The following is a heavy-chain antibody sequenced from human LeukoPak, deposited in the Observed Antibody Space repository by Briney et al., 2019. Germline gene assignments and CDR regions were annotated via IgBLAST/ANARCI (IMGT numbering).Heavy chain of an antibody. CDR2: ISSSSSYI. CDR1: GFTFSSYS. Sequence: PGGSLRLSCAASGFTFSSYSMNWVRQARAKGLEWVSSISSSSSYIYYADSVKGRFTISRDNAKNSLYLQMNSLRAEDTAVYYCARDAGGYYALWGQGTLVTVSS. J-gene: IGHJ4*02. V-gene: IGHV3-21*01. CDR3: ARDAGGYYAL. D-gene: IGHD5-18*01.